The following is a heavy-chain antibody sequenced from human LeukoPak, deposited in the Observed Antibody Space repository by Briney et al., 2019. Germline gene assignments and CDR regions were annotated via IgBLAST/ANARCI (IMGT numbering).Heavy chain of an antibody. V-gene: IGHV4-39*07. CDR2: IYSSGRS. D-gene: IGHD1-26*01. J-gene: IGHJ4*02. Sequence: SETLSLTCTVSGASISSTDSYWGWIRQSPRTGLEWIGNIYSSGRSYYNPSLKSRVTISIDTSDKQLSLKLTSVTAADTAVYYCARKREGPTTGIDSWGQGTLVTVSS. CDR3: ARKREGPTTGIDS. CDR1: GASISSTDSY.